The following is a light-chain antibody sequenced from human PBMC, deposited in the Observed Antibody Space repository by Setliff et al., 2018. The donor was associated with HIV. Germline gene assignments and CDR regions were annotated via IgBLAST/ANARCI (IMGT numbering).Light chain of an antibody. V-gene: IGLV1-44*01. CDR3: AAWDDSLSVFV. J-gene: IGLJ1*01. Sequence: VLTQPPPASGTPGQRVTISCSGSSSNIGSNTVNWYQQVPGTAPKLLIYKNNQRPSGVPDRFSGSKSGTSASLAISGLQSEDEADYYCAAWDDSLSVFVFGTGTKVTV. CDR1: SSNIGSNT. CDR2: KNN.